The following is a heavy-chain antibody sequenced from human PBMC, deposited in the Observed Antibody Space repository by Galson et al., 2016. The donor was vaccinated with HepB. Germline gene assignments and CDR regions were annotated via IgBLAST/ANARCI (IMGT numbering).Heavy chain of an antibody. CDR1: GFIFSNYH. Sequence: SLRLSCAASGFIFSNYHMNWVRQPPGKGLEWVACVSARSDNIYYSESMKGRFTISRDNAKNSVYLQMNSLGVEDTAMYYCASEFDLGSGSYPSWGQGTLVSVSS. CDR3: ASEFDLGSGSYPS. V-gene: IGHV3-21*01. D-gene: IGHD3-10*01. CDR2: VSARSDNI. J-gene: IGHJ4*02.